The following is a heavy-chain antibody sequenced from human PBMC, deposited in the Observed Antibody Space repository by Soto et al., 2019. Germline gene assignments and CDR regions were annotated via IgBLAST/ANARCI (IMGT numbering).Heavy chain of an antibody. J-gene: IGHJ5*02. CDR2: INPNSGGT. CDR1: GYTFTGYY. D-gene: IGHD6-6*01. CDR3: ARADVYSSSYWFDP. V-gene: IGHV1-2*04. Sequence: GASVKVSCKASGYTFTGYYMHWVRQAPGQGLEWMGWINPNSGGTNYAQKFQGWVTMTRDTSISTAYMELSRLRSDDTAVYYCARADVYSSSYWFDPWGQGTLVTVSS.